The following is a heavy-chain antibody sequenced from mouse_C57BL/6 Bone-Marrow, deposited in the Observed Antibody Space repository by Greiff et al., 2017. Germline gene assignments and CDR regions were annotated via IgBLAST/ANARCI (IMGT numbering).Heavy chain of an antibody. J-gene: IGHJ4*01. CDR2: IDPETGGT. CDR1: GYTFTDYE. CDR3: TRNERNY. V-gene: IGHV1-15*01. Sequence: QVHVKQSGAELVRPGASVTLSCKASGYTFTDYEMHWVKQTPVHGLEWIGAIDPETGGTAYNQKFKGKAILTADKSSSTAYMELRSLTSEDSAVYDCTRNERNYWSRGTSVTVSS.